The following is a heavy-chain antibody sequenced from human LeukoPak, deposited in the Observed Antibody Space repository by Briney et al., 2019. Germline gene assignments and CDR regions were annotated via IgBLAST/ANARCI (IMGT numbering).Heavy chain of an antibody. J-gene: IGHJ4*02. CDR2: IYTSGST. Sequence: SETLSLTCNVSGDSFGGYYWTWIRQPAGKGLEWIGRIYTSGSTNYNPSLMSRVTMSIDTSKNQFSLSLTSVTAADTAVYYCARESYYYASGTYIYYFDYWGQGTLVAVSS. CDR1: GDSFGGYY. V-gene: IGHV4-4*07. CDR3: ARESYYYASGTYIYYFDY. D-gene: IGHD3-10*01.